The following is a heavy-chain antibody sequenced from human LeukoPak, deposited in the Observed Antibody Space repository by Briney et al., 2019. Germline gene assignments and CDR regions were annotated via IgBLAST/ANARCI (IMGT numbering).Heavy chain of an antibody. V-gene: IGHV3-30*04. Sequence: GSLRLSCAASGLTFSGYAFHWVRQAPGKGLEWVAVISFDGSNKYYADSVKGRFTISRDNSKSTLFLQMNSLRAEDTAVYFCARPRVVTARNDGFDIWGQGTMVTVSS. D-gene: IGHD2-21*02. CDR3: ARPRVVTARNDGFDI. CDR2: ISFDGSNK. J-gene: IGHJ3*02. CDR1: GLTFSGYA.